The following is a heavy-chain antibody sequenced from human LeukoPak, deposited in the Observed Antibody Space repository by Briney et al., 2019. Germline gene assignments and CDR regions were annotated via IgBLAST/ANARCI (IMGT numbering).Heavy chain of an antibody. J-gene: IGHJ4*02. D-gene: IGHD2-2*01. V-gene: IGHV3-23*01. CDR3: AKMSGDCSSTTCSSFDY. Sequence: GGSLRLSCAASGFTFSSYAVSWVRQAPGKGLEWVSRIVGSGDITYYEDSVKGRFTISRDNSKNTVHLQMNSLRAEDTAVYCCAKMSGDCSSTTCSSFDYWGLGTLVTVSS. CDR1: GFTFSSYA. CDR2: IVGSGDIT.